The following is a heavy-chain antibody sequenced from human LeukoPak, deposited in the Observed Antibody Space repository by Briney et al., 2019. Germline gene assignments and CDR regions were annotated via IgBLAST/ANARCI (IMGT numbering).Heavy chain of an antibody. D-gene: IGHD6-13*01. CDR1: GYTFTIYG. V-gene: IGHV1-18*01. CDR2: ISAYNGNT. J-gene: IGHJ3*01. Sequence: GASVKVSFKASGYTFTIYGISWVRQAPGQGLEWMGWISAYNGNTNYAQKLQGRVTMTTDTSTSTAYMELRSLRSDDTAVYYCARDRGGIAAIFNAFDVWGQRTMVTVSS. CDR3: ARDRGGIAAIFNAFDV.